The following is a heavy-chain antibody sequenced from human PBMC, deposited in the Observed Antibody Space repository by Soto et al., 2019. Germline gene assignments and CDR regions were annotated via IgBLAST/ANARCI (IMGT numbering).Heavy chain of an antibody. V-gene: IGHV1-18*04. J-gene: IGHJ4*02. CDR3: ARDVHDYGDYVFDY. Sequence: GASVKVSCKASGYTFTSYGISWLRQAPGQGLEWMGWISAYNGNTNYAQKLQGRVTMTTDTSTSTAYMELRSLRSDDTAVYYCARDVHDYGDYVFDYWGQGTLVTVSS. CDR1: GYTFTSYG. D-gene: IGHD4-17*01. CDR2: ISAYNGNT.